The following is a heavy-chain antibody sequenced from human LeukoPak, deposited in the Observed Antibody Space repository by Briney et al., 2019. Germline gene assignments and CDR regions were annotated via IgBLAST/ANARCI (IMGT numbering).Heavy chain of an antibody. CDR3: ATSPPPATPSGEYFQH. CDR1: GYTFTSYG. D-gene: IGHD2-15*01. V-gene: IGHV1-18*01. Sequence: GASVKVSCKASGYTFTSYGISWVRQAPGQGLEWMGWISAYNGNTNYAQKLQGRVTMTTDTSTSTAYMELRSLRSDDTAVYYCATSPPPATPSGEYFQHWGQGTLVTVSS. J-gene: IGHJ1*01. CDR2: ISAYNGNT.